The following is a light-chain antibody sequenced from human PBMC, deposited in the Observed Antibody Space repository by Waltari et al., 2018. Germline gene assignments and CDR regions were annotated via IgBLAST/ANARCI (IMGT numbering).Light chain of an antibody. CDR2: KNN. J-gene: IGLJ2*01. V-gene: IGLV3-25*02. Sequence: SYELTQPPSVSVSPGQTARITCSGDALAKQYAFWYQRRPGQAPVLMIYKNNERPSGIPERFSGSTSGTKVTLTISGVQAEDEADYYCQSADTTSKFVVFGGGTKLTVL. CDR3: QSADTTSKFVV. CDR1: ALAKQY.